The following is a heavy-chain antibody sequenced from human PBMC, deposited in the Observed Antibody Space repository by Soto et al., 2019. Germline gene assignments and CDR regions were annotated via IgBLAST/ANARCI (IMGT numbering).Heavy chain of an antibody. Sequence: GGSLRLSCAASGFTFSSYAMSWVRPVPGMGLEWVSAISGSGGSTYYADSVKGRFTISRDNSKNTLYLQMNSLRAEDTAVYYCANGPGLYGDDYYYYGMDVWGQGTTVTVSS. CDR1: GFTFSSYA. D-gene: IGHD4-17*01. CDR2: ISGSGGST. CDR3: ANGPGLYGDDYYYYGMDV. V-gene: IGHV3-23*01. J-gene: IGHJ6*02.